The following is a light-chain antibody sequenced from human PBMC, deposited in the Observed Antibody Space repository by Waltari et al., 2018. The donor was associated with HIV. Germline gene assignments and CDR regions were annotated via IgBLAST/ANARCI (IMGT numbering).Light chain of an antibody. Sequence: DIVMTQSPDSLAVSLGERATINCKSSKSLLSTSDNQNYLAWYQQKPGQPPKLLIYWASTRKSGVPDRFSGSGSGTDFTLAISSLQAEDVAVYYCQQYYGAPLTFGGGTKVEIK. CDR1: KSLLSTSDNQNY. CDR2: WAS. J-gene: IGKJ4*01. CDR3: QQYYGAPLT. V-gene: IGKV4-1*01.